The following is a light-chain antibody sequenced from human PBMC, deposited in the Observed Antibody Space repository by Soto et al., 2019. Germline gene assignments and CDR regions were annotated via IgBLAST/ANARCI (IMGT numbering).Light chain of an antibody. CDR2: DDT. Sequence: QSVLTQPASVSVSPGQSITISCTGTVGLVSWYQQHPGKVPKLIIYDDTKRPSGVSSRFSGSKSGNTASLTISGLQTEDEADYYCCLYVGGRTYVFGTGTNVTVL. CDR3: CLYVGGRTYV. V-gene: IGLV2-23*01. CDR1: VGL. J-gene: IGLJ1*01.